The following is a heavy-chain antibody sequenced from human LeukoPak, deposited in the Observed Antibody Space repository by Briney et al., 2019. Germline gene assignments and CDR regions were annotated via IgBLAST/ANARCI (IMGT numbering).Heavy chain of an antibody. Sequence: GGSLRLSCAASGFTFSGYTMSWVRQAPGKGLEWVSSISSSSSHLYYADSVKGRFAISRDNAKNSLFLQMNSLRAEDTAVYYCARAPYDILTGYSGYFDYWGQGTLVTVSS. J-gene: IGHJ4*02. V-gene: IGHV3-21*01. CDR3: ARAPYDILTGYSGYFDY. D-gene: IGHD3-9*01. CDR2: ISSSSSHL. CDR1: GFTFSGYT.